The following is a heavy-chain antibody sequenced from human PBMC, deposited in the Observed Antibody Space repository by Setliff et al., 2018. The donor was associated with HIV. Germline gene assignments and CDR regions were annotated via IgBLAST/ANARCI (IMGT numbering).Heavy chain of an antibody. CDR2: IYSTGDS. V-gene: IGHV4-4*09. CDR3: ARYRRPPYYLDY. D-gene: IGHD3-16*02. CDR1: GDSISSYY. J-gene: IGHJ4*02. Sequence: ASETLSLTCTVSGDSISSYYWSWIRQPPGKELKWIGYIYSTGDSNYNPSLKSRVTMAVDTSKNQFSLKLTSVTAADTAVYYCARYRRPPYYLDYWGQGTLVTVSS.